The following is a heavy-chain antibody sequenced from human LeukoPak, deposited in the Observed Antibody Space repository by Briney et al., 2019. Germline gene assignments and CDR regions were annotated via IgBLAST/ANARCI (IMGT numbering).Heavy chain of an antibody. J-gene: IGHJ6*02. CDR3: ARDYELLWFGELHGMDV. V-gene: IGHV3-30-3*01. D-gene: IGHD3-10*01. CDR1: GFSVSTNY. CDR2: ISYDGSNK. Sequence: GGSLRLSCAVSGFSVSTNYMSWVRQAPGKGLEWVAVISYDGSNKYYADSVKGRFTISRDNSKNTLYLQMNSLRAEDTAVYYCARDYELLWFGELHGMDVWGQGTTVTVSS.